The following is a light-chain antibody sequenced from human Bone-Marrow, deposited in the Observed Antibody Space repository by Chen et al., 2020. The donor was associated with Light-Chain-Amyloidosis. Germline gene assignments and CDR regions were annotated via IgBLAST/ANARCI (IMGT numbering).Light chain of an antibody. Sequence: SYELTQPPSVSVSPGQTARITCSGDDLPTKYAYWYQQKPGQAPVLGIHRDTERPSGISERFSGSSAGTTDTLTISGVQEEDEADYHCQSADSSGTYEVIFGGGTKLTVL. CDR2: RDT. J-gene: IGLJ2*01. CDR3: QSADSSGTYEVI. V-gene: IGLV3-25*03. CDR1: DLPTKY.